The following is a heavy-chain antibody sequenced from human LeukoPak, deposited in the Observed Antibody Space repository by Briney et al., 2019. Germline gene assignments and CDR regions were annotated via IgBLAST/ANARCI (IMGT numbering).Heavy chain of an antibody. Sequence: SETLSLTCTVSGGSLSSYYWSWIRQPPGKGLEWIGYIYYSGSTNYNPSLKSRVTISVDTSKNQFSLKLSSVTAADTAVYYCARDLAQNWFDPWGQGTLVTVSS. CDR1: GGSLSSYY. J-gene: IGHJ5*02. CDR2: IYYSGST. D-gene: IGHD5-12*01. V-gene: IGHV4-59*01. CDR3: ARDLAQNWFDP.